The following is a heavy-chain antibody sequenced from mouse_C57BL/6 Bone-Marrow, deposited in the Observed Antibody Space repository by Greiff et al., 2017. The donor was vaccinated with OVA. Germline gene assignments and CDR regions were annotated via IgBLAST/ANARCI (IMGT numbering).Heavy chain of an antibody. J-gene: IGHJ3*01. D-gene: IGHD2-5*01. V-gene: IGHV1-82*01. CDR3: VYYSNYLAWFAY. CDR2: IYPGDGDT. Sequence: QVQLKESGPELVKPGASVKISCKASGYAFSSSWMNWVKQRPGKGLEWIGRIYPGDGDTNYNGKFKGKATLTADKSSSTAYMQLSSLTSEDSAVYFCVYYSNYLAWFAYWGQGTLVTVSA. CDR1: GYAFSSSW.